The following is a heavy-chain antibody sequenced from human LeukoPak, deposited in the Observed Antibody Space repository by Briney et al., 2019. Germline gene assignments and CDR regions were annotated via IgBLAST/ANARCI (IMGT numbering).Heavy chain of an antibody. V-gene: IGHV4-34*01. Sequence: SETLSLTCAVYGGSFSGYYWSWIRQPPGKGLEWIGEINHSGSTNYNPSLKSRVTISVDTSKNQFSLKLSSVTAADTAVYYCAREAGSYHPSWGQGTLVTVSS. CDR3: AREAGSYHPS. D-gene: IGHD1-26*01. CDR2: INHSGST. CDR1: GGSFSGYY. J-gene: IGHJ4*02.